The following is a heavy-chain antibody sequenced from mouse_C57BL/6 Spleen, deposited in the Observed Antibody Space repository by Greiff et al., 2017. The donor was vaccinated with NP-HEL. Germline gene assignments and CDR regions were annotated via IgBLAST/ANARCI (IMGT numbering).Heavy chain of an antibody. J-gene: IGHJ1*03. CDR1: GFSLTSYG. D-gene: IGHD2-5*01. CDR3: AKNTDYSNYRYFDV. Sequence: VQLQQSGPGLVQPSQSLSITCTVSGFSLTSYGVHWVRQSPGKGLEWLGVIWRGGSTDYNAAFMSRLSITKDNSKSQVFFKMNSLQADDTAIYYCAKNTDYSNYRYFDVWGTGTTVTVSS. V-gene: IGHV2-5*01. CDR2: IWRGGST.